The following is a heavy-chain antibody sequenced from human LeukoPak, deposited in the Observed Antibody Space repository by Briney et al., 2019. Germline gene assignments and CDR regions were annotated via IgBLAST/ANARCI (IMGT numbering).Heavy chain of an antibody. J-gene: IGHJ4*02. CDR3: AREASGYSYGYGEH. Sequence: SETLSVTCTVSGGSISTYYYNWIRQPAGKGLEWLGRIYTSGSTNYNPSLKSRVTMSVDTSKNHLSLKLSSVTAADTAVYYCAREASGYSYGYGEHWGQGTLVTVSS. D-gene: IGHD5-18*01. CDR1: GGSISTYY. CDR2: IYTSGST. V-gene: IGHV4-4*07.